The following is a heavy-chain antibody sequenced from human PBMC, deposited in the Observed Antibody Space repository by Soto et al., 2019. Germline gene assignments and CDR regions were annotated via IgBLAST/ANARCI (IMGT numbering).Heavy chain of an antibody. D-gene: IGHD1-26*01. CDR2: FDPEDGET. CDR1: GYTLTELS. CDR3: ATFDRWELGPLVVDAFDI. Sequence: ASVKVSCKVSGYTLTELSMHWVRQAPGKGLEWMGGFDPEDGETICAQKFQGRVTMTEDTSTDTAYMELSSLRSEDTAVYYCATFDRWELGPLVVDAFDIWGQGTMVTVSS. V-gene: IGHV1-24*01. J-gene: IGHJ3*02.